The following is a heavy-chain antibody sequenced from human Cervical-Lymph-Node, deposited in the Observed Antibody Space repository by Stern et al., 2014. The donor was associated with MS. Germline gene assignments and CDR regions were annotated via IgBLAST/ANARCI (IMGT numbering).Heavy chain of an antibody. CDR1: GYRFTNNW. D-gene: IGHD5-24*01. CDR2: IYPGDSET. Sequence: EVQLVESGAEVKKPGESLRISCEVSGYRFTNNWIGWVRQMPGKGLEWMGIIYPGDSETRYSPSFQAQVTILVDKSNTTAYLQWSSLKASDTAIYYCARRGDGYMGIDYWGQGTLVTVSS. J-gene: IGHJ4*02. V-gene: IGHV5-51*03. CDR3: ARRGDGYMGIDY.